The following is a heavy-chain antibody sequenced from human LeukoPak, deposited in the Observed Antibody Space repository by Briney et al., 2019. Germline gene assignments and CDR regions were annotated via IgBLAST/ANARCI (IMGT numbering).Heavy chain of an antibody. V-gene: IGHV1-46*01. J-gene: IGHJ3*02. Sequence: DSVKVSCKASGYTFTIVHIHWVRQAPGQGLEWMGMINPSDGSTSYAQKFQGRVTMTSDRSTSTVAMDLSSLRSDDTAVYYCARESTFRLLRNVSDIWGQGTMVTVSS. D-gene: IGHD5-12*01. CDR2: INPSDGST. CDR3: ARESTFRLLRNVSDI. CDR1: GYTFTIVH.